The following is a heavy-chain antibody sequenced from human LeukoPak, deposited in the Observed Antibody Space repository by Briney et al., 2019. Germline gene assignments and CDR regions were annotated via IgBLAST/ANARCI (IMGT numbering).Heavy chain of an antibody. CDR3: AREASMVRGVITNRAYYYYYYMDV. Sequence: TGTLSLTCAVSGGSIGSIEWFSWVRPTPGKGLEWIGESHQTGSTNYNPSLKSRVTISVDKSKNQFSLKLSSVTAADTAVYYCAREASMVRGVITNRAYYYYYYMDVWGKGTTVTISS. CDR1: GGSIGSIEW. CDR2: SHQTGST. D-gene: IGHD3-10*01. V-gene: IGHV4-4*02. J-gene: IGHJ6*03.